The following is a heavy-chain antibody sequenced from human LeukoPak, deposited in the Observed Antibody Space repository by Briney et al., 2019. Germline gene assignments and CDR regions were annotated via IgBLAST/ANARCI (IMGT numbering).Heavy chain of an antibody. D-gene: IGHD1-26*01. CDR1: GGSISSSTYY. Sequence: PSETLSLTCTVSGGSISSSTYYWGWIRQPPGKRLEWIGSIYYNGSTYYNPSLKSRVTISVDTSKNQFSLKLSSVTAADTAVYYCARDWGPWGVLHFDYWGQGTLVTVSS. CDR2: IYYNGST. J-gene: IGHJ4*02. V-gene: IGHV4-39*07. CDR3: ARDWGPWGVLHFDY.